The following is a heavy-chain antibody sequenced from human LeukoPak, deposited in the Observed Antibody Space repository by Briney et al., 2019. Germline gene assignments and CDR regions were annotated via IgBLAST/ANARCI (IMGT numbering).Heavy chain of an antibody. D-gene: IGHD6-19*01. Sequence: GGSLRLSCVVSGFTFSSYTMNWVRQAPGKGLEWVSSISHSGNSLYYADSLKGRFTISRDNAKNSLYLQLNSLRADDTAVYYCAKDIGWLAARGFDYWGQGTLVTVSS. J-gene: IGHJ4*02. CDR1: GFTFSSYT. V-gene: IGHV3-21*01. CDR3: AKDIGWLAARGFDY. CDR2: ISHSGNSL.